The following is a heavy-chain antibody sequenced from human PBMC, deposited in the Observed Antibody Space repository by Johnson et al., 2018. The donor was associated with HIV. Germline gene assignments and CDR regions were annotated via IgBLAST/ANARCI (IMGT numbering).Heavy chain of an antibody. Sequence: EVQLVESGGGLVQPGGSLRLSCAASGFTFSSYWMSWVRQAPGKGLEWVANIKQDGREKYYGDSVKGRFTISRDNSKNTLYLQMNSLRVEDTALYYCMVAPRPGDVFDIWGQGTMVVVSS. CDR1: GFTFSSYW. CDR2: IKQDGREK. CDR3: MVAPRPGDVFDI. D-gene: IGHD2-8*01. J-gene: IGHJ3*02. V-gene: IGHV3-7*01.